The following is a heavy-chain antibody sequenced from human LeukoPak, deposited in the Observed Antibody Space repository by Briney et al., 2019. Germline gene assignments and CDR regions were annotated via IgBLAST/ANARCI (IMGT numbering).Heavy chain of an antibody. J-gene: IGHJ2*01. CDR3: ARLNAVFDWYFDL. CDR2: INPYNGNR. V-gene: IGHV1-18*01. Sequence: ASVKVSCKTSGYRFITFGINWVRQAPGQGLEWMGWINPYNGNRYYAKKFQGRFNMTTDTSTSTVYLELQTLTSDDTAIYYCARLNAVFDWYFDLWGRGTLVTVSS. CDR1: GYRFITFG.